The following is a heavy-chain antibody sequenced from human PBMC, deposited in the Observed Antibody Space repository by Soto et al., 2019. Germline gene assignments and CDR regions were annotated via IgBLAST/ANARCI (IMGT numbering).Heavy chain of an antibody. V-gene: IGHV1-2*04. CDR3: ALLSLGELSPDAFDI. CDR2: INPNSGGT. D-gene: IGHD3-16*02. CDR1: GYTFTGYY. J-gene: IGHJ3*02. Sequence: ASVKVSCKASGYTFTGYYMHWVRQAPGQGLEWMGWINPNSGGTNYAQKFQGWVTMTRDASISTAYMELSRLRSDDTAVYYCALLSLGELSPDAFDIWGQGKMVTVSS.